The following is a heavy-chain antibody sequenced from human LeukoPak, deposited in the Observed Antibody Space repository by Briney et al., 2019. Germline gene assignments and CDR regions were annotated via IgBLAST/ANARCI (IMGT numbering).Heavy chain of an antibody. CDR1: GFSVSSNY. J-gene: IGHJ6*02. V-gene: IGHV3-53*01. CDR2: IYTGDNT. Sequence: GGSLRLSCAASGFSVSSNYVSWVRQAPGKGLEWVSFIYTGDNTYYADSVKGRFTISRDNSKNSLYLQMNSLRDEDTAVYYCARDLPLLWFGELLSTGMDVWGQGTTVTVSS. CDR3: ARDLPLLWFGELLSTGMDV. D-gene: IGHD3-10*01.